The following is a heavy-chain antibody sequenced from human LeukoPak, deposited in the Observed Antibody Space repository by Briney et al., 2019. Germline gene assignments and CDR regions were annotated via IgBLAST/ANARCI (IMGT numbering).Heavy chain of an antibody. CDR3: ARQGIQLWSDFDY. D-gene: IGHD5-18*01. J-gene: IGHJ4*02. CDR2: IYYSGST. Sequence: SETLSLTCTVSGGSISSSSYYWGWIRQPPGKGLEWIGSIYYSGSTYYNPSLKSRVTISVDTSKNQFSLKLSSVTAADTAVYYCARQGIQLWSDFDYWGQGTLVTVSS. CDR1: GGSISSSSYY. V-gene: IGHV4-39*01.